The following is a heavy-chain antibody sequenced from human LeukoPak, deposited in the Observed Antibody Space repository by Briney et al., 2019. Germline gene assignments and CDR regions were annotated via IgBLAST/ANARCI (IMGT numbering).Heavy chain of an antibody. Sequence: SETLSLTCTVSGGSISSYYWSWIRQPPGKGLEWIGYIYYSGSTNYNPSLKSRVTIPVDTSKNQFSLKLSSVTAADTAVYYCARGGTNYYYYGMDVWGQGTTVTVSS. V-gene: IGHV4-59*01. J-gene: IGHJ6*02. CDR2: IYYSGST. CDR1: GGSISSYY. D-gene: IGHD2-15*01. CDR3: ARGGTNYYYYGMDV.